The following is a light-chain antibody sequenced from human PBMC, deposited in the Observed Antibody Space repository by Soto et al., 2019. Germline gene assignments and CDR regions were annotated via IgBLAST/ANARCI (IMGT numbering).Light chain of an antibody. CDR1: QSISST. Sequence: EIVMTQSPATLSVSPGERATLSCRASQSISSTVAWYQQKPGQTPRLLIYGTSIRATGIPARVSGSGSGTEFTLTISSLQSEDFAVYYCQHYNNWPLTFGGGTKVDI. J-gene: IGKJ4*01. V-gene: IGKV3-15*01. CDR3: QHYNNWPLT. CDR2: GTS.